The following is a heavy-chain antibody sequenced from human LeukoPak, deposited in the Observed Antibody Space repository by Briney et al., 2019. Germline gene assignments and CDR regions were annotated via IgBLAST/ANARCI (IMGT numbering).Heavy chain of an antibody. D-gene: IGHD3-22*01. J-gene: IGHJ4*02. V-gene: IGHV3-30-3*01. CDR1: GFTFSSYA. CDR2: ISYDGSNK. Sequence: GGSLRLSCAASGFTFSSYAMHWVRQAPGKGLEWVAVISYDGSNKYYADSVKGRFTISRDNSKNTLYLQMNSLSAEDTAVYYCARDSSPAMIVVVTIDYWGQGTLVTVSS. CDR3: ARDSSPAMIVVVTIDY.